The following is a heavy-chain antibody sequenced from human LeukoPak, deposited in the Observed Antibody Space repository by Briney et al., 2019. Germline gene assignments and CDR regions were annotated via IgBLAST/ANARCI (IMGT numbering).Heavy chain of an antibody. Sequence: GGSLRLSCTVSGFTVSSNSMSWVRQAPGKGLEWVSFIYSDNTHYSDSVKGRFTISRDNSKNTLYLQMNSLRAEDTAVYYCAKGYRSKSGYDSRVFDYWGQGTLVTVSS. CDR2: IYSDNT. D-gene: IGHD5-12*01. J-gene: IGHJ4*02. CDR1: GFTVSSNS. V-gene: IGHV3-53*01. CDR3: AKGYRSKSGYDSRVFDY.